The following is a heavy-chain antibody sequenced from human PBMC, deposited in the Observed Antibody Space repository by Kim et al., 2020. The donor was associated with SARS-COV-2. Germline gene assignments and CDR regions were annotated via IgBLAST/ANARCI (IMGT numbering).Heavy chain of an antibody. CDR1: GYTFTSYG. Sequence: ASVKVSCKASGYTFTSYGISWVRQAPGQGLEWMGWISAYNGNTNYAQKLQGRVTMTTDTSTSTAYMELRSLRSDDTAVYYCARHGLSLYSSGWYGSYFDYWGQGTLVTVSS. D-gene: IGHD6-19*01. CDR3: ARHGLSLYSSGWYGSYFDY. J-gene: IGHJ4*02. CDR2: ISAYNGNT. V-gene: IGHV1-18*01.